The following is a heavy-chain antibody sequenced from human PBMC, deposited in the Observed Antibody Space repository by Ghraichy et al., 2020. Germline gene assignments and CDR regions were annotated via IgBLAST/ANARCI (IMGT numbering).Heavy chain of an antibody. CDR2: IWYDGGNK. J-gene: IGHJ4*02. CDR3: ARADYYESSGYYSRLLDY. CDR1: GFSLSNYG. D-gene: IGHD3-22*01. V-gene: IGHV3-33*01. Sequence: GGSLRLSCAASGFSLSNYGMHWVRQAPGKGLEWVALIWYDGGNKYYADSVKGRFSISRDNSKNTLYLEMNSLRAEDTAVYYCARADYYESSGYYSRLLDYWGQGMLVTLSS.